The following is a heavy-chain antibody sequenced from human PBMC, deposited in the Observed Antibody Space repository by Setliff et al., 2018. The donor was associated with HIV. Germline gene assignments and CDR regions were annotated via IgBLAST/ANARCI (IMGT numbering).Heavy chain of an antibody. CDR3: ARGGGFWSGQLDY. CDR2: ISHNAIS. V-gene: IGHV4-34*01. J-gene: IGHJ4*02. CDR1: GGSFSDYY. D-gene: IGHD3-3*01. Sequence: PSETLSLTCAVYGGSFSDYYWSWIRQPPGKGLEWIGEISHNAISNFNPSLKSRVNILLGTSKNQFSLKLSSVTAADTAVYFCARGGGFWSGQLDYWGQGTLVTVSS.